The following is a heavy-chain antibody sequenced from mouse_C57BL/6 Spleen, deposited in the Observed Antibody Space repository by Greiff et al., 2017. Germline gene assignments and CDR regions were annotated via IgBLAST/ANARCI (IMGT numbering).Heavy chain of an antibody. J-gene: IGHJ1*03. Sequence: VKLQQSGAELVRPGSSVKLSCKASGYTFTSYCMDWVKQSPGQSLDWIGNINPSNGETHYNQKFKDKATLTVDKSSSTAYMRLSSLTSEDAAVYYCARGRRWYFDDWGTGTMVTVS. CDR1: GYTFTSYC. CDR3: ARGRRWYFDD. CDR2: INPSNGET. V-gene: IGHV1-61*01.